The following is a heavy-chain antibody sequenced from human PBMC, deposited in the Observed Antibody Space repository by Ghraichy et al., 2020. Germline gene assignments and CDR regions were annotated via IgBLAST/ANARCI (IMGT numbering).Heavy chain of an antibody. CDR3: AKNYSNYMDV. CDR2: ISGSGLST. J-gene: IGHJ6*02. V-gene: IGHV3-23*01. D-gene: IGHD4-11*01. CDR1: GFTFSNYA. Sequence: GGSLRLSCAASGFTFSNYATSWVRQVPGKGLEWVSAISGSGLSTNYVASVKGRFTISRDNFKNTVYLQMDSLTVEDTAVYYCAKNYSNYMDVGGRGTTVTVSS.